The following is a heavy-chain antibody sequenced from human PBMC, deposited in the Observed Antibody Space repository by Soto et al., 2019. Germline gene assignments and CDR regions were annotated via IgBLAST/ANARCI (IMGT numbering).Heavy chain of an antibody. CDR2: INPSGGST. Sequence: ASVKVSCQASGYTFTSYYMHWVRQAPGQGLEWMGIINPSGGSTSYAEKFQGRVTMTRDTSTSTVYMEMSSLRAEDTAVYSCAKGPRYSGTYFPFDCWGRGTLVTVSS. J-gene: IGHJ4*02. V-gene: IGHV1-46*01. CDR3: AKGPRYSGTYFPFDC. CDR1: GYTFTSYY. D-gene: IGHD1-26*01.